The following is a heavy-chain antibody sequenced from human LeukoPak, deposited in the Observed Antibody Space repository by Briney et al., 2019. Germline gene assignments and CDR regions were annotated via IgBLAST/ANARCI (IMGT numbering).Heavy chain of an antibody. CDR3: ARVYCSGGSCYNAFDI. J-gene: IGHJ3*02. V-gene: IGHV3-21*01. CDR1: GFTFSSYS. Sequence: PGGSLRLSCAASGFTFSSYSMNWVRQAPGKGLEWVSSISSSSYIYYADSVRGRFTISRDNAKNSLYLQMNSLRAEDTAVYYCARVYCSGGSCYNAFDIWGQGTMVTVSS. CDR2: ISSSSYI. D-gene: IGHD2-15*01.